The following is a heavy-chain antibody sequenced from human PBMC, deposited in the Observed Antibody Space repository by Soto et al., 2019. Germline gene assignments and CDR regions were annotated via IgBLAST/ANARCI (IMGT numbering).Heavy chain of an antibody. CDR3: ARDLRMDS. CDR2: TYYRSKWYN. J-gene: IGHJ5*01. CDR1: GDSVSTNSAT. Sequence: SQTLSLTCAISGDSVSTNSATWDWIRQSPSRGLEWLGRTYYRSKWYNDYAVSVKGRITINPDTSNNQLSLQLNSMTAADTAVYYCARDLRMDSWGPGTLLTVSS. V-gene: IGHV6-1*01.